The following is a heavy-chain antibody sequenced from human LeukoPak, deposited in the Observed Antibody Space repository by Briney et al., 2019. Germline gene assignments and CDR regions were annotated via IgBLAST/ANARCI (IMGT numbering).Heavy chain of an antibody. CDR3: VKGGSEGGDY. V-gene: IGHV3-64D*09. CDR2: ISSNGAGT. CDR1: GFSFSGNA. D-gene: IGHD1-26*01. Sequence: PGGSLRLSCSASGFSFSGNAMHWVRQAPGKGLEYVSAISSNGAGTYYVDSVKGRFTISRDNSKNTLYLQMSSLRLEDTALYCCVKGGSEGGDYRGQGTLVTVSS. J-gene: IGHJ4*02.